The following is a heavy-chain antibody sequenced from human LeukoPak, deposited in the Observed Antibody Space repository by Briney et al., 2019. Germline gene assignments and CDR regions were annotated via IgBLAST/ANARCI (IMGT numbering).Heavy chain of an antibody. CDR3: ARLAPSSGYRFDY. CDR2: IYTSGST. J-gene: IGHJ4*02. Sequence: SQTLSLTCTVSGGSISSGSYYWSWIRQPAGKGLEWIGRIYTSGSTNYNPSLKSRVTISVDTSKNQFSLKLSSVTAADTAVYYCARLAPSSGYRFDYWGQGTLVTVSS. D-gene: IGHD3-22*01. V-gene: IGHV4-61*02. CDR1: GGSISSGSYY.